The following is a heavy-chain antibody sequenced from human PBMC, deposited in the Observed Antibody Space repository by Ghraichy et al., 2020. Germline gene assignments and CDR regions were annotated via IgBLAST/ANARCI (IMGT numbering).Heavy chain of an antibody. Sequence: GGSLRLSCVASGFTFPNYAITWVRQAPGKGLEWVSYIDNGKRPTISYAGSVRGRFTISRDNGRYSVYLQMNSLREEDTAVYYCARKGGSCGGDCFLDFDLGGRGTLVTVAS. CDR3: ARKGGSCGGDCFLDFDL. V-gene: IGHV3-48*02. D-gene: IGHD2-21*02. J-gene: IGHJ2*01. CDR1: GFTFPNYA. CDR2: IDNGKRPTI.